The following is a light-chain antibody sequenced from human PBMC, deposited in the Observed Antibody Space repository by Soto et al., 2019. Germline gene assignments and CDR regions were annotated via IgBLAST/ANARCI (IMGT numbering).Light chain of an antibody. V-gene: IGLV2-8*01. CDR3: SSHAGIINVV. CDR1: SSDVGGYDS. J-gene: IGLJ2*01. Sequence: SALTQPPSASGSPGQSVTISCTGTSSDVGGYDSVAWYQQHPGKAPKLIIYEVTKRPSGVPDRFSGSKSGNTASLTVSGLQAEDEADYYCSSHAGIINVVFGGGTKVTVL. CDR2: EVT.